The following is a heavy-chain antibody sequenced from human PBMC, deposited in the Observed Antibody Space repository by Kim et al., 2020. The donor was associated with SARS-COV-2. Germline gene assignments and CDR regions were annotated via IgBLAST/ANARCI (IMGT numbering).Heavy chain of an antibody. CDR2: IYWDDDK. V-gene: IGHV2-5*02. CDR3: AHLYYYDSSGYLGWDYFDY. Sequence: SGPTLVNPTQTLTLTCTFSGFSLSTSGVGVGWIRQPPGKALEWLALIYWDDDKRYSPSLKSRLTITKDTSKNQVVLTMTNMDPVDTATYYCAHLYYYDSSGYLGWDYFDYWGQGTLVTVSS. D-gene: IGHD3-22*01. CDR1: GFSLSTSGVG. J-gene: IGHJ4*02.